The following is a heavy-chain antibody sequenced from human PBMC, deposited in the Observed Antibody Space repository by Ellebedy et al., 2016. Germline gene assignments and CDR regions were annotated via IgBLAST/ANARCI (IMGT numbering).Heavy chain of an antibody. Sequence: GESLKISCAASGFAITGYWIYWARQAPGQGLVWVSRLYGDDTSTPYAASLEGRFTISRDNARNTAYLQINSLRAEDTAVYYCFFSGRYSYWGQGTLLTVSS. V-gene: IGHV3-74*03. CDR2: LYGDDTST. CDR1: GFAITGYW. J-gene: IGHJ4*02. D-gene: IGHD6-19*01. CDR3: FFSGRYSY.